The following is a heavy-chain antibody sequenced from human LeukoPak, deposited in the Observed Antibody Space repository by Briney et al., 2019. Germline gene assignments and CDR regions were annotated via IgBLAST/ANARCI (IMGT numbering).Heavy chain of an antibody. CDR3: ARGGRGSAAVVAPRSFDI. CDR1: GFTFSSYA. D-gene: IGHD3-22*01. CDR2: ISGSGGST. Sequence: GGSLRLSCAASGFTFSSYAMSWVRQAPGKGLEWVSAISGSGGSTYYADSVKGRFTISRDNSKNTLYLQMNSLRAEDSALYYCARGGRGSAAVVAPRSFDIWGQGTMVTVSS. J-gene: IGHJ3*02. V-gene: IGHV3-23*01.